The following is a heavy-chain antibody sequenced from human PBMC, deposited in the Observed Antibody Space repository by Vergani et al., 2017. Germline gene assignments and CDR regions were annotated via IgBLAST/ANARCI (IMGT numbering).Heavy chain of an antibody. D-gene: IGHD3-9*01. CDR1: GYTFTGYY. V-gene: IGHV1-46*03. Sequence: QVQLVQSGAEVKKPGASVKVSCKASGYTFTGYYIHWVRQAPEQGLEWVGVISPDGFSTFYAQKFQGRVTITRDTSTSTVYVEVTSLSSDDTAVYYCAREPPLTGFFDYWGQGTLVTVSS. CDR2: ISPDGFST. CDR3: AREPPLTGFFDY. J-gene: IGHJ4*02.